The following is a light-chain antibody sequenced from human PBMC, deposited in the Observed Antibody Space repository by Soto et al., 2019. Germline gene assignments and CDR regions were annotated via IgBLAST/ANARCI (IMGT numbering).Light chain of an antibody. CDR2: EAS. Sequence: EIVLTQSPATLSLSPGERATLSCRASQSVSSHLAWYQQNPGQAPRLLIFEASNRATGIPARFSGSGSGTDFTLTISSLEPEDFAVYYCQQRSNWPSFGGGTKVEIK. CDR3: QQRSNWPS. J-gene: IGKJ4*01. CDR1: QSVSSH. V-gene: IGKV3-11*01.